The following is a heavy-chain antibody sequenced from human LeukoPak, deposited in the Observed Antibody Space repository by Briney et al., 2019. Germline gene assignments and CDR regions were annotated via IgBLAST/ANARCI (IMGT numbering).Heavy chain of an antibody. J-gene: IGHJ4*02. CDR2: ISSSSSYI. V-gene: IGHV3-21*01. CDR1: GFTFSSYS. Sequence: GGSLRLSCAAPGFTFSSYSMNWVRQAPGKGLEWVSSISSSSSYIYYADSVKGRFTISRDNAKNSLYLQMNSLRAEDTAVYYCARAFSSGCDFDYWGQGTLVTVSS. CDR3: ARAFSSGCDFDY. D-gene: IGHD6-19*01.